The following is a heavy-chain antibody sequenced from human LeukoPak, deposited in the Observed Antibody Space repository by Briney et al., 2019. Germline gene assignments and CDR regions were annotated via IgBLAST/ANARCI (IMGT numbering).Heavy chain of an antibody. CDR2: IYHSGST. J-gene: IGHJ6*02. Sequence: SETLSLTCAVSGGSISSSNWWSWVRQPPGKGLEWIGSIYHSGSTYYNPSLKSRVTISVDTSKNQFSLKLSSVTAADTAVYYCAIDLATGGYSYGYNYYYGMDVWGQGTTVTVSS. CDR3: AIDLATGGYSYGYNYYYGMDV. D-gene: IGHD5-18*01. CDR1: GGSISSSNW. V-gene: IGHV4-4*02.